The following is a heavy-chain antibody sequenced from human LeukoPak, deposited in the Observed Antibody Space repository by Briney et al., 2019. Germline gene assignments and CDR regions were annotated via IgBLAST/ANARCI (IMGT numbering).Heavy chain of an antibody. CDR2: INWNGGST. D-gene: IGHD6-6*01. J-gene: IGHJ6*03. V-gene: IGHV3-20*01. CDR3: ARGGPYSSSPGYYYYMDV. CDR1: GFTFDDYG. Sequence: GGSLRLSCAASGFTFDDYGMSWVRQAPGKGLEWVSGINWNGGSTGYADSVKGRFTISRDNAKNSLYLQMNSLRAEDTALYHCARGGPYSSSPGYYYYMDVWGKGTRSPSP.